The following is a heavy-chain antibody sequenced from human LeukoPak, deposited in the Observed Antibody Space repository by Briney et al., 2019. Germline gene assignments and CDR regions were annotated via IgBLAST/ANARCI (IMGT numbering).Heavy chain of an antibody. D-gene: IGHD3-22*01. Sequence: RGSLRLSCTPSGFILGEDTMSWFRQAPGKGLEWVAVILSDGSKEFYTDSVKGRFTISRDNSKNTLYLQMNSLRAEDTAVYYCVRDDDRPDNGLDYWGQGTLVTVSS. J-gene: IGHJ4*02. CDR2: ILSDGSKE. CDR3: VRDDDRPDNGLDY. CDR1: GFILGEDT. V-gene: IGHV3-30*04.